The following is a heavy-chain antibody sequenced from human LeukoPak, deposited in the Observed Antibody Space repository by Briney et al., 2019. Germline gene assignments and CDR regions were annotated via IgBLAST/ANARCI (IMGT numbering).Heavy chain of an antibody. Sequence: SETLSLTCAVYGGSFSGYYWSWIRQPPGKGLERIGEINHSGSTNYNPSLKSRVTISVDTSKNQFSLKLSSVTAADTAVYYCAREGYCSGGSCYFYYWGQGTLVTVSS. J-gene: IGHJ4*02. CDR1: GGSFSGYY. CDR2: INHSGST. CDR3: AREGYCSGGSCYFYY. D-gene: IGHD2-15*01. V-gene: IGHV4-34*01.